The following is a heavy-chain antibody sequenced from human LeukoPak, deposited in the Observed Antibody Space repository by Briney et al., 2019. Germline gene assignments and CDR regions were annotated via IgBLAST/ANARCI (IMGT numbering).Heavy chain of an antibody. CDR3: ARRDYYPDSNVFFYHFDY. D-gene: IGHD3-22*01. Sequence: GESLKISCKGSGYSFTTYWIGWVRQMPGKGLEWMGIIYPGDSDTRYSPSFQGQVTISADKSISTAYLQWSGLKASDTAMYYCARRDYYPDSNVFFYHFDYWGQGTLVTVSS. V-gene: IGHV5-51*01. CDR2: IYPGDSDT. J-gene: IGHJ4*02. CDR1: GYSFTTYW.